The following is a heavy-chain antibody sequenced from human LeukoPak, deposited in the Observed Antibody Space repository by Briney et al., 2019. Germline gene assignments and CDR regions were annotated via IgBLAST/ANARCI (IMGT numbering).Heavy chain of an antibody. CDR2: VRSKANSYAT. D-gene: IGHD3-3*01. J-gene: IGHJ6*02. V-gene: IGHV3-73*01. CDR3: TRHSDFWSGLQDYGMDV. CDR1: GFTFSGSA. Sequence: GGSLRLSCAASGFTFSGSAMHWVRQASGKGLEWVGRVRSKANSYATAYAASVKGRFTISRDDSKNTAYLQMNSLKTEDTAVYYCTRHSDFWSGLQDYGMDVWGQGTTVTVSS.